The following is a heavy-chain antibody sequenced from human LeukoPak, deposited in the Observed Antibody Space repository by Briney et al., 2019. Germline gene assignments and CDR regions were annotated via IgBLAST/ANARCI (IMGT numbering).Heavy chain of an antibody. CDR3: AKDYRPHDFWSGLVDY. V-gene: IGHV3-30*18. J-gene: IGHJ4*02. CDR1: GFPFSDYG. Sequence: GTSLRLSCAASGFPFSDYGMYWVRQAPGKGLEWLAVISHDGSNKHYADSVKGRFTISRDNSKNTLYLQMNSLRAEDTAVYYCAKDYRPHDFWSGLVDYWGQGTLVTVSS. D-gene: IGHD3-3*01. CDR2: ISHDGSNK.